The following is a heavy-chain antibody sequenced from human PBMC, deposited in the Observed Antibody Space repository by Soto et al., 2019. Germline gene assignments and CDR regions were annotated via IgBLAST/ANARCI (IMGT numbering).Heavy chain of an antibody. J-gene: IGHJ6*03. CDR2: INHSGST. Sequence: PSETLSLTCAVYGGSFSGYYWSWIRQPPGKGLEWIGEINHSGSTNYNPSLKSRVTISVDTSKNQFSLKLSSVTAADTAVYYCARVGYCSGGSCYRTYYYYYYYMDVWGKGTTVTVSS. CDR1: GGSFSGYY. V-gene: IGHV4-34*01. CDR3: ARVGYCSGGSCYRTYYYYYYYMDV. D-gene: IGHD2-15*01.